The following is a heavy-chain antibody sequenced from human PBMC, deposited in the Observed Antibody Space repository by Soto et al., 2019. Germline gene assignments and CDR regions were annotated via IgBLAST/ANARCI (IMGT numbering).Heavy chain of an antibody. CDR3: ARLWYSSGWPDFDY. D-gene: IGHD6-19*01. Sequence: QVQLLESGPRLVKPSETLSLTCTVSGGSITSYYWSWIRQPPGKGLEWIGYIYNSGNTNYNPSLKSRVTISVDTSTNQFSLKLTSVTAAHTAVYYRARLWYSSGWPDFDYWGQGTLVPVSS. CDR2: IYNSGNT. CDR1: GGSITSYY. J-gene: IGHJ4*02. V-gene: IGHV4-59*08.